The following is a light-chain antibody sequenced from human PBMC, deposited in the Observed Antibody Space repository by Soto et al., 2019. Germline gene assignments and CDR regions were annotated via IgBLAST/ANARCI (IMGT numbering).Light chain of an antibody. V-gene: IGKV3-20*01. CDR2: GAS. J-gene: IGKJ1*01. Sequence: EIVLTQSPGTLSLSPGERATLSCRAGQSVTSTFLAWYQHKPGQAPRLLIYGASARATGIPDRFSGSGSGTDFTISISRLEPEDFAVYYCQYSGSASGWTFGRGIRVEI. CDR3: QYSGSASGWT. CDR1: QSVTSTF.